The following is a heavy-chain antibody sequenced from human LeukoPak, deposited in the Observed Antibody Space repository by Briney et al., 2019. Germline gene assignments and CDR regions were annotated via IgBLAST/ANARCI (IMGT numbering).Heavy chain of an antibody. CDR2: ISWNSGSI. D-gene: IGHD6-13*01. J-gene: IGHJ3*02. Sequence: GGSLRLSCAASGFTFDDYAMHWVRQAPGKGLEWVSGISWNSGSIGYADSVKGRFTISRDNAKNSLYLQMNSLRAEDTALYYCAKELGSSSTDAFDIWGQGTMVTVSS. V-gene: IGHV3-9*01. CDR1: GFTFDDYA. CDR3: AKELGSSSTDAFDI.